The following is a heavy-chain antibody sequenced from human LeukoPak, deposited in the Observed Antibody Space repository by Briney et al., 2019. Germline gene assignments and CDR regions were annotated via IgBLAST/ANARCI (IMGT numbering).Heavy chain of an antibody. CDR2: INPNSGGT. V-gene: IGHV1-2*02. CDR3: ARDPYYYDSSGYYYVGSFDY. Sequence: ASVKVSCKASGYTFTSYYMHWVRQAPGQGLEWMGWINPNSGGTNYAQKFQGRVTMTRDTSISTAYMELSRLRSDDTAVYYCARDPYYYDSSGYYYVGSFDYWGQGTLVTVSS. J-gene: IGHJ4*02. D-gene: IGHD3-22*01. CDR1: GYTFTSYY.